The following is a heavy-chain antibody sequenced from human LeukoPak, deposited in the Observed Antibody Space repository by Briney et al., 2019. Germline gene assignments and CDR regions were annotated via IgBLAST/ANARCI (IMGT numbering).Heavy chain of an antibody. V-gene: IGHV3-7*01. CDR2: IKHDGSEK. J-gene: IGHJ3*02. D-gene: IGHD3-16*01. CDR3: ARITWSLGAFDI. Sequence: GGSLRLSCAASGFTFSSYWMSWVRQAPGKGLEWVANIKHDGSEKYYVDSVKGRFTISRDNAKSSPYLQMNNLRVEDTAVYYCARITWSLGAFDIWGQGTTVTVSS. CDR1: GFTFSSYW.